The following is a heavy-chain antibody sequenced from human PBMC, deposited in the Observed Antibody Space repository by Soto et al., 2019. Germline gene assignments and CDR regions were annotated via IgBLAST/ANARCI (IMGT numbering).Heavy chain of an antibody. Sequence: QLQLQESGPGLVKPSETLSLTCTVSGASISSRYNYWAWIRQPPGKGLEWIGTISFSGSTSYNPSLKSRVPIFVDASKNQFSLRLSSVTAADSAVYYCARREYYFDFWGQGTLVTVSS. CDR2: ISFSGST. CDR3: ARREYYFDF. J-gene: IGHJ4*02. D-gene: IGHD3-10*01. CDR1: GASISSRYNY. V-gene: IGHV4-39*01.